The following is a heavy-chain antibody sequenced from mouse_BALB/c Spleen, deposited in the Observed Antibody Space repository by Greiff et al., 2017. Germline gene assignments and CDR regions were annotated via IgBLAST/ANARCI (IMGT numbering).Heavy chain of an antibody. D-gene: IGHD1-1*01. CDR3: TREGGNYGSRPFDY. J-gene: IGHJ2*01. CDR1: GYTFTSYW. Sequence: QVQLQQPGAELVRPGASVKLSCKASGYTFTSYWINWVKQRPGQGLEWIGNIYPSDSYTNYNQKFKDKATLTVDKSSSTAYMQLSSPTSEDSAVYYCTREGGNYGSRPFDYWGQGTTLTVSS. V-gene: IGHV1-69*02. CDR2: IYPSDSYT.